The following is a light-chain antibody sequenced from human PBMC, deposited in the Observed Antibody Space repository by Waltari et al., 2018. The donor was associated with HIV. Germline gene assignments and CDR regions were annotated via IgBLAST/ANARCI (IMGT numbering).Light chain of an antibody. CDR3: QQNNSAPLT. J-gene: IGKJ4*01. V-gene: IGKV1-5*03. Sequence: DIQMTQSPSTLSASVGDRVTITCRASQSIRSWLAWYQQKPGKAPNLLIYKASTLESGVPSRFSGTGSETEFTLTISSLQPDDFATYYCQQNNSAPLTFGGGTKVEI. CDR2: KAS. CDR1: QSIRSW.